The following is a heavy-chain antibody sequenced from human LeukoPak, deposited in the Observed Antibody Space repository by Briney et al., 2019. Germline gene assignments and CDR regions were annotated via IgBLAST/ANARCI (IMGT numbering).Heavy chain of an antibody. CDR2: VYSSGST. V-gene: IGHV4-39*07. CDR1: DGSISRSNSL. D-gene: IGHD6-13*01. CDR3: AAGISPSTLGS. Sequence: SETLSLTCSVSDGSISRSNSLWGWIRQPPNKGLEWIASVYSSGSTYYNPSLKSRVTISVDTSKNQFSLKLNSVTAADTAVYYCAAGISPSTLGSWGQGTLVTVSS. J-gene: IGHJ5*01.